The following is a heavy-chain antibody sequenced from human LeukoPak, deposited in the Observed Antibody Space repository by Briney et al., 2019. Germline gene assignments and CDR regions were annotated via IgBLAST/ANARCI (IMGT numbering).Heavy chain of an antibody. CDR2: IKQDGSEK. J-gene: IGHJ4*02. Sequence: GGSLRLSCAASGFTFRSYSMSWVRQAPGKGLEWVANIKQDGSEKSYVDSVKGRFTISRDNTKNSLYLQMNTLRAEDTAVYYCASSPYCSSTSCDKIWGYYFESWGQGTLVTVSS. D-gene: IGHD2-2*02. CDR3: ASSPYCSSTSCDKIWGYYFES. V-gene: IGHV3-7*01. CDR1: GFTFRSYS.